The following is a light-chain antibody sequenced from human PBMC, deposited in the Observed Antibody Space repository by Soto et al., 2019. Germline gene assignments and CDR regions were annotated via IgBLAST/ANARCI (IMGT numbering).Light chain of an antibody. CDR2: DAF. J-gene: IGKJ4*01. CDR1: ENVKSR. CDR3: QQYDDWPLT. Sequence: EKVMTQSPATLSVSPGERATLSCRASENVKSRLAWYQQKPSQAPRLLIYDAFTRATGIPARFSGSASGTEFTLTISSLQSEDFAVYYCQQYDDWPLTLGGGTKVEIK. V-gene: IGKV3-15*01.